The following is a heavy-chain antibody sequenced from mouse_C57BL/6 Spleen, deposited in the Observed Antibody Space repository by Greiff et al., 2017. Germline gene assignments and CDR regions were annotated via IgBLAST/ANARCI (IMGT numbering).Heavy chain of an antibody. Sequence: QVQLQQSGPELVKPGASVKISCKASGYAFSSSWMNWVKQRPGKGLEWIGRIYPGDGDTNYNGKFKGKATLTADKSSSTAYMQLSSLTSEDSAVXFCAKGDYYGSSYAMDYWGQGTSVTVSS. D-gene: IGHD1-1*01. CDR2: IYPGDGDT. CDR3: AKGDYYGSSYAMDY. CDR1: GYAFSSSW. J-gene: IGHJ4*01. V-gene: IGHV1-82*01.